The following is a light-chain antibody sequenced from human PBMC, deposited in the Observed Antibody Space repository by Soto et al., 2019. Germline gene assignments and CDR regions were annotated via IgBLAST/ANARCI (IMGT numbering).Light chain of an antibody. CDR1: QGVTSN. V-gene: IGKV3D-15*01. CDR3: QQYNNWPAIT. J-gene: IGKJ5*01. Sequence: IIITLAATSRTVTTGQRATLSCRVSQGVTSNSAWYQQKPGQPPRLVISGASTRAPGIPARFSGFGSGTDFTLTISSLQSEDFAIYYCQQYNNWPAITFGQRTRLE. CDR2: GAS.